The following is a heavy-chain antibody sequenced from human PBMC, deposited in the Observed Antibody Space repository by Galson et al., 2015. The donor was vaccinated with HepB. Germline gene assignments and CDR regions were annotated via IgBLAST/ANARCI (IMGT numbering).Heavy chain of an antibody. Sequence: SLRLSCAASGFTFSSYAMSWVRQAPGKGLEWVSAMSGRGDTTYYADSVKGRFTISRDNSRNTLYLQMNSLRAEDTAVYYCAKDDHCTYTSCFIDYWGLGTLVTVSS. CDR2: MSGRGDTT. CDR1: GFTFSSYA. J-gene: IGHJ4*02. D-gene: IGHD2-2*01. CDR3: AKDDHCTYTSCFIDY. V-gene: IGHV3-23*01.